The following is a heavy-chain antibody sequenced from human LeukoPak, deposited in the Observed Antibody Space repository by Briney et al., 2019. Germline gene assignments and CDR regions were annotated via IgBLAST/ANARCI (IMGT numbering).Heavy chain of an antibody. D-gene: IGHD4-23*01. Sequence: PSVKVSCTASGYTFTGYYMHWVRQAPGQGLEWMGWINPNSGGTNYAQKFQGRVTMTRDTSISTAYMEMSSLRSDDTAVYYCARPLRWSKGGAAFDIWGQGTMVTVSS. CDR3: ARPLRWSKGGAAFDI. J-gene: IGHJ3*02. CDR2: INPNSGGT. V-gene: IGHV1-2*02. CDR1: GYTFTGYY.